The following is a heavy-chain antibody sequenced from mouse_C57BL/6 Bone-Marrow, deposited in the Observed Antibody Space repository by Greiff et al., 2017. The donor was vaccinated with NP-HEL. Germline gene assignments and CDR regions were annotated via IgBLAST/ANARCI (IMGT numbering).Heavy chain of an antibody. CDR1: GYSITSGYY. J-gene: IGHJ3*01. CDR2: ISYDGSN. V-gene: IGHV3-6*01. D-gene: IGHD1-1*01. Sequence: EVQLQQSGPGLVKPSQSLSLTCSVTGYSITSGYYWNWIRQFPGNKLEWMGYISYDGSNNYNPSLKNRISITRDTSKNQFFLKLNSVTTEDTATYYCARDDYYGSSPFAYWGQGTLVTVSA. CDR3: ARDDYYGSSPFAY.